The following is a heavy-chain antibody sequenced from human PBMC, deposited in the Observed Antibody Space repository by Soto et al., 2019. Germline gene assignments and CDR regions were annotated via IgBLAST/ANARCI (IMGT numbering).Heavy chain of an antibody. CDR1: GFTFSSYD. D-gene: IGHD2-15*01. CDR3: ARGLYCSGGSCYSASDAFDI. CDR2: IGTAGDT. V-gene: IGHV3-13*01. J-gene: IGHJ3*02. Sequence: EVQLVESGGGLVQPGGSLRLSCAASGFTFSSYDMHWVRQATGKGLEWVSAIGTAGDTYYPGSVKGRFTISRENAKNSLYLQMKSLRAGDTAVYYCARGLYCSGGSCYSASDAFDIWGQGTMVTVSS.